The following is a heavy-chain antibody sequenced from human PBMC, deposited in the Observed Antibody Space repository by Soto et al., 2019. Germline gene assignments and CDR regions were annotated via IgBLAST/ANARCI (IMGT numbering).Heavy chain of an antibody. V-gene: IGHV3-7*04. CDR1: RFVFDDYW. J-gene: IGHJ4*02. Sequence: SGGSLRLSCAASRFVFDDYWMNWVRQAPGKGLEWVANIKQDGSEKYYVDSVKGRFTISRDNAKNSLYLQMNSLRAGDTAVYYCARDLRYDGTTAFDYWGQGTLVTVSS. CDR2: IKQDGSEK. CDR3: ARDLRYDGTTAFDY. D-gene: IGHD1-1*01.